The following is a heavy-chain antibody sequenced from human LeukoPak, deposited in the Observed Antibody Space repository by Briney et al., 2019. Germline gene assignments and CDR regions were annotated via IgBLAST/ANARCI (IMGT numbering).Heavy chain of an antibody. CDR2: INPNSGGT. V-gene: IGHV1-2*02. J-gene: IGHJ4*02. Sequence: ASVKVSCKAPGYTFTGYYMHWVRQAPGPGLEWMGWINPNSGGTNYAQKFQGRVTMTRDTSISTAYMELSRLRSDDTAVYYCARVITGGVDYWGQGTLVTVSS. CDR3: ARVITGGVDY. D-gene: IGHD3-16*01. CDR1: GYTFTGYY.